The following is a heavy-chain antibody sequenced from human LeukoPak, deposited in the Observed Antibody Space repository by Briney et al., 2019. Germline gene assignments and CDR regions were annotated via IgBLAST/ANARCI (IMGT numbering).Heavy chain of an antibody. V-gene: IGHV3-33*06. Sequence: PGGSLRLSCAASGFTFSSYGMHWVRQAPGKGLEWVAVIWYDGSNKYYADSVKGRFTISRDNSKNTLYLQTNSLRAEDTAVYYCAKDASIAARDLDYWGQGTLVTVSS. CDR3: AKDASIAARDLDY. CDR2: IWYDGSNK. D-gene: IGHD6-6*01. J-gene: IGHJ4*02. CDR1: GFTFSSYG.